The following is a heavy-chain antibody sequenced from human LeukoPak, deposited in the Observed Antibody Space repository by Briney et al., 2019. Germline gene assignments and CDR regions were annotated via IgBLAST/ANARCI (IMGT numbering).Heavy chain of an antibody. CDR1: GYSFTSYW. CDR2: IYPGDSDT. J-gene: IGHJ3*02. D-gene: IGHD2-8*01. V-gene: IGHV5-51*01. Sequence: GESLKISCKGSGYSFTSYWIGWVRQMPGKGLEWMGIIYPGDSDTRYSPSFQGQVTISADKSISTAYLQWSSLKASDTAMYYCARLYAMVAKEDAFDIWGQGTMVTVSS. CDR3: ARLYAMVAKEDAFDI.